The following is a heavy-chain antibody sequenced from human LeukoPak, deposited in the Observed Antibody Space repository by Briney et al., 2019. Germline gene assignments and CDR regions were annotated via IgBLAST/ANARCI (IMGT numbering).Heavy chain of an antibody. J-gene: IGHJ3*02. D-gene: IGHD3-22*01. CDR2: ISSSSSYK. CDR3: ARDVRYYYDSSGSAFDI. CDR1: GFTFSDYY. V-gene: IGHV3-11*05. Sequence: GGSLRLSCAASGFTFSDYYMSWVRQAPGKGLEWVSYISSSSSYKNYADTVKGRFTISRDNAKNSLYLQMNSLRAEDTPVYYCARDVRYYYDSSGSAFDIWGQGTMVTVSS.